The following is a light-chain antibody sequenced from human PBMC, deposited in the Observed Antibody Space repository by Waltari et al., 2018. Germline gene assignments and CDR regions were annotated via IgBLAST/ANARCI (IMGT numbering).Light chain of an antibody. J-gene: IGKJ1*01. V-gene: IGKV3-20*01. CDR1: QSVSSND. CDR3: LQYNSYSWT. Sequence: EIVLTQSPGTLSLSPGERATLSCRASQSVSSNDLAWYQEKPGPAPRPLIYGASSRATGIPDRFSGSGSGTDFTLTISRLEPEDVGTYYCLQYNSYSWTFGHGTKVEI. CDR2: GAS.